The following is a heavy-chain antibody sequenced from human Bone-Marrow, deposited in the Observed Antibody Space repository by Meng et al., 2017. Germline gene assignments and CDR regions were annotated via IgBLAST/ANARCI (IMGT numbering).Heavy chain of an antibody. CDR3: ARDSPFYYYGMDV. CDR1: GYTFTGYY. V-gene: IGHV1-2*02. CDR2: INPNSGGT. J-gene: IGHJ6*02. Sequence: ASVKVSCKASGYTFTGYYMHWVRQAPGQGLEWMGWINPNSGGTNYAQKFQGRVTMTRDTSTSTVYMELSSLRSEDTAVYYCARDSPFYYYGMDVWGQGTTVTVSS.